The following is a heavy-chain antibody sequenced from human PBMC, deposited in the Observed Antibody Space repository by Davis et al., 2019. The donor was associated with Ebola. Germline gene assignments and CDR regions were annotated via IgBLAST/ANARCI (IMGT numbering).Heavy chain of an antibody. D-gene: IGHD1-26*01. J-gene: IGHJ3*02. V-gene: IGHV1-18*01. Sequence: AASVKVSCNASGYTFKNSAISWVRQAPGQGLEWMGWISAYNGNTAYAQIPQGRVTMTTDTSTGTAYMELRSLRSDDTAVYFCARTSIVETTTTASDIWGQGTMVTVSS. CDR1: GYTFKNSA. CDR3: ARTSIVETTTTASDI. CDR2: ISAYNGNT.